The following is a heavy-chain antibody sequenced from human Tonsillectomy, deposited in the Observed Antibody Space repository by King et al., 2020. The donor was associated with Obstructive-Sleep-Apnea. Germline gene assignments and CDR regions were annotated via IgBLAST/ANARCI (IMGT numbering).Heavy chain of an antibody. Sequence: QLQESGPGLVKSSGTLFLTCAVSGGSISDSKWWTWVRQPPGKGLEGIGEISPGGTTIYNPYLKGRVTISVDKSNDQFSLELRSLTAADTAVYFCARGHGWGSSSDWFDPWGQGILVTVSS. CDR1: GGSISDSKW. D-gene: IGHD3-10*01. CDR2: ISPGGTT. J-gene: IGHJ5*02. V-gene: IGHV4-4*02. CDR3: ARGHGWGSSSDWFDP.